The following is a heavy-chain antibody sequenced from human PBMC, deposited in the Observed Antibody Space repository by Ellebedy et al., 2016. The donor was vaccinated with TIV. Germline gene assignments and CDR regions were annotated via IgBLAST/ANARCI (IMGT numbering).Heavy chain of an antibody. Sequence: ASVKVSCKASGYSFNYYGISWVRQAPGQGLEWMGWISAYNGNTKFAQKVQGRVTLTTDSSTSTAYMELRSLRSDDTAVYYCARDMVQGMVARYLWFDYWGQGTLVTVSS. CDR1: GYSFNYYG. J-gene: IGHJ4*02. D-gene: IGHD3-10*01. CDR3: ARDMVQGMVARYLWFDY. V-gene: IGHV1-18*01. CDR2: ISAYNGNT.